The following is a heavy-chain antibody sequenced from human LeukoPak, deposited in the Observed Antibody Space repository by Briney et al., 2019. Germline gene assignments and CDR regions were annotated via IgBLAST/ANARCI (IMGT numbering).Heavy chain of an antibody. CDR2: IYYSGST. J-gene: IGHJ4*02. D-gene: IGHD1-1*01. Sequence: SETLSLTCSVSGGSIRSSSYYWGWIRQPPGKGLEWIGSIYYSGSTYYNSSLKSRVTISGDTSTNQFSLKLRSVTAADTAVYYCARENVALLYFDYWGQGTLVTVSS. CDR1: GGSIRSSSYY. V-gene: IGHV4-39*07. CDR3: ARENVALLYFDY.